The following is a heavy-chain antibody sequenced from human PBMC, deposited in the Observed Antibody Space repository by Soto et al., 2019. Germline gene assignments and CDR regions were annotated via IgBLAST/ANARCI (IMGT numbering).Heavy chain of an antibody. CDR1: EFTFSTYS. Sequence: VQLVESGGGLVQPGGSLRLSCVISEFTFSTYSMNWVRQAPGKGLEWVSYINAVSTTIFYADSVKGRFTVSRDNAKNSLFLQMNSLRVEDAAIYYCARFYASGTGHWGQGTLVTVSS. J-gene: IGHJ4*02. CDR2: INAVSTTI. V-gene: IGHV3-48*01. CDR3: ARFYASGTGH. D-gene: IGHD3-10*01.